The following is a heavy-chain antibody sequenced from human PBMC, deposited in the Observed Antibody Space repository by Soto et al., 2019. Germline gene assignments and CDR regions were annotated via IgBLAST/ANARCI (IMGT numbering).Heavy chain of an antibody. V-gene: IGHV5-51*01. D-gene: IGHD6-6*01. CDR3: PRIVLIAALRPCGMDV. J-gene: IGHJ6*02. CDR1: GYSFTSYW. CDR2: IYPGDSDT. Sequence: GESLRISCKGSGYSFTSYWIAWVRQMPGKGLEWMGIIYPGDSDTRYSPSFQGQVTISADKSVSTAYLQWSSLKASDAAMYYCPRIVLIAALRPCGMDVWGQGPSVTLSS.